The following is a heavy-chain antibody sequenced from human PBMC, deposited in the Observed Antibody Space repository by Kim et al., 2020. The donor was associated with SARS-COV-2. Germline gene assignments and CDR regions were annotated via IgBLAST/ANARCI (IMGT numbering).Heavy chain of an antibody. J-gene: IGHJ6*02. V-gene: IGHV3-21*01. CDR3: ARNLEGATKYYYYNGMDV. Sequence: GGSLRLSCAASGFTFSSYSMNWVRQAPGKGLEWVSSISSSSSYIYYADAVKGRFTISRNNAKNSLYLQINSLRAEDTAVYYCARNLEGATKYYYYNGMDVWGQGPTVTVPS. CDR2: ISSSSSYI. CDR1: GFTFSSYS. D-gene: IGHD1-26*01.